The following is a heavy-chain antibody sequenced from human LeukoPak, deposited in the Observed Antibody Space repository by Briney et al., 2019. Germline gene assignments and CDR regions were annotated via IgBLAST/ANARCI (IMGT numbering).Heavy chain of an antibody. CDR2: IYYSGST. Sequence: SETLSLTCTVSGGSISSSSYYWGWLRQPPGTGLEWIGSIYYSGSTYYNPSLRSRVAISVDTSKNQFSLKLSSVTAADTAVYYGARQTDSGYDYYWFDPWGQGTLVTVSS. J-gene: IGHJ5*02. D-gene: IGHD5-12*01. CDR3: ARQTDSGYDYYWFDP. CDR1: GGSISSSSYY. V-gene: IGHV4-39*01.